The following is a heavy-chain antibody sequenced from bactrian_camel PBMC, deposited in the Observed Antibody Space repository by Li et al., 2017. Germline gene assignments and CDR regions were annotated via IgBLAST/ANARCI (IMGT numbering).Heavy chain of an antibody. J-gene: IGHJ6*01. CDR2: INRGGIRT. D-gene: IGHD1*01. V-gene: IGHV3S1*01. CDR3: AADLSRQCLMDGLNVPNNNFGY. Sequence: QVQLVESGGGSAQAGGSLRLSCAGSGDTARIYLMAWFRQAPGKEREGVAAINRGGIRTYYADSVKGRFTISQDNGKNTLYLQMNSLKPEDTAMYYCAADLSRQCLMDGLNVPNNNFGYWGQGTQVTVS. CDR1: GDTARIYL.